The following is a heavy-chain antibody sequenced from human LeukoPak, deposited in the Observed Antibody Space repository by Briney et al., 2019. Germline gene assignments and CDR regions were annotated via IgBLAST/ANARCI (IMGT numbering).Heavy chain of an antibody. CDR3: ARYYPGYCTNGVCYLHYYYGMDV. J-gene: IGHJ6*02. CDR1: GGSISSYY. Sequence: SETLSLTCTVSGGSISSYYWSWIRQPPGKGLEWIGYIYYSGSSNYNPSLKSRVTISVDTSKNQFSLKLSSVTAADTAVYYCARYYPGYCTNGVCYLHYYYGMDVWGQGTTVTVSS. CDR2: IYYSGSS. V-gene: IGHV4-59*01. D-gene: IGHD2-8*01.